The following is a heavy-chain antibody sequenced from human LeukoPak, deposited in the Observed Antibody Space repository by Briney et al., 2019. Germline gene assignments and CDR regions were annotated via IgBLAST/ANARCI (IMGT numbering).Heavy chain of an antibody. CDR3: ARGPASRYCSSTSCYLGNYYYGMDV. V-gene: IGHV4-34*01. Sequence: PSETLSLTCAVYGGSFSGYYWSWIRQPPGKGLEWIGEINHSGSTNYNPSLKSRVTISVDTSKNQFSLKLSSVTAADTAVYYCARGPASRYCSSTSCYLGNYYYGMDVWGQGTTVTVSS. D-gene: IGHD2-2*01. J-gene: IGHJ6*02. CDR1: GGSFSGYY. CDR2: INHSGST.